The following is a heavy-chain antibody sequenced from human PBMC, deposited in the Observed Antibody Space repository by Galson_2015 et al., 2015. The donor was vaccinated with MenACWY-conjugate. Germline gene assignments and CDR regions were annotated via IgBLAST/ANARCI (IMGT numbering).Heavy chain of an antibody. J-gene: IGHJ4*02. CDR1: GFAFSSYA. CDR3: ANSHAAGSHIRGSTFDY. CDR2: ISGSGDNT. V-gene: IGHV3-23*01. Sequence: SLRLSCAASGFAFSSYAVSWVRQAPGKGLEWVSSISGSGDNTYYADSVKGRFTISRDNSKNTLYLQMNSLRAEDTAIFYCANSHAAGSHIRGSTFDYWGQGTPVTVSS. D-gene: IGHD3-10*01.